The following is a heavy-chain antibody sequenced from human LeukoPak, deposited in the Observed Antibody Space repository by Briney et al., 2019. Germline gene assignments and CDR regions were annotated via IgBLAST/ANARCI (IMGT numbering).Heavy chain of an antibody. CDR1: GGSISSGDYY. V-gene: IGHV4-30-4*01. Sequence: SQTLSLTCTVSGGSISSGDYYWSWIRQPPGKGLEWMGYIYYSGSTYYNPSLKSRVTISVDTSKNQFSLKLSSVTAADTAVYYCARIAAAGTSFFFFGLSMDVWGQGTTVTVSS. CDR2: IYYSGST. D-gene: IGHD6-13*01. J-gene: IGHJ6*02. CDR3: ARIAAAGTSFFFFGLSMDV.